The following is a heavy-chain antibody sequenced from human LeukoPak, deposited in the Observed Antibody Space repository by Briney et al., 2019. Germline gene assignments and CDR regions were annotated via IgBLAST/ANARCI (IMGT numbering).Heavy chain of an antibody. CDR1: GGTFSSYA. V-gene: IGHV1-69*05. D-gene: IGHD2-2*01. CDR2: IIPIFGTA. CDR3: AKTGGCSSTSCFRYPFYFDY. Sequence: SVKVSCKASGGTFSSYAISWVRQAPGQGLEWMGGIIPIFGTANYAQKFQGRVTITTDESTSTAYMELSSLRSEDTALYYCAKTGGCSSTSCFRYPFYFDYWGQGSLVTVSS. J-gene: IGHJ4*02.